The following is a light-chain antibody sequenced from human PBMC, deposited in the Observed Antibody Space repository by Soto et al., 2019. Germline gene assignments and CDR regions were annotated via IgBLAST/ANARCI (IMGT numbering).Light chain of an antibody. J-gene: IGKJ1*01. V-gene: IGKV1-8*01. Sequence: AIRMTQSPSSFSASTGDRVTITCRASQGISSYLAWYQQKPGKAPKLLIYAASTLQSGVPSRFSGSGSGTDFTLTISSLQPDDFATYYCQQFAISTTFGQGTKVEVK. CDR1: QGISSY. CDR3: QQFAISTT. CDR2: AAS.